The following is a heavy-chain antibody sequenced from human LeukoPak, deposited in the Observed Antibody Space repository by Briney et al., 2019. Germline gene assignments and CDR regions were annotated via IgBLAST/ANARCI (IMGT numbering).Heavy chain of an antibody. CDR2: IYYSGST. Sequence: PSETLSLTCAVSGGSVSGYYWTWMRQPPGKGLEWIGDIYYSGSTNYNPSLESRVTISIDTSKNRFYLKLNSVTAADTAVYFCVRANYFDFWGQGTLVTVS. V-gene: IGHV4-59*02. J-gene: IGHJ4*02. CDR1: GGSVSGYY. CDR3: VRANYFDF.